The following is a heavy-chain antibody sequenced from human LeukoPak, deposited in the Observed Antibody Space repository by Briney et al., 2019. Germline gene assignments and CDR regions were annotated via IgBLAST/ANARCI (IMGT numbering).Heavy chain of an antibody. V-gene: IGHV3-23*01. Sequence: PGGSLRLSCAASGFTFSSFWMSWVRQAPGKGLEWVSGISGSGAGTYYADSVKGRFTVSRDNSKNTLYLQMNSLRAEDTAVYYCAKDSIGWSRDYWGQGTLVTVSS. D-gene: IGHD6-19*01. CDR1: GFTFSSFW. CDR3: AKDSIGWSRDY. J-gene: IGHJ4*02. CDR2: ISGSGAGT.